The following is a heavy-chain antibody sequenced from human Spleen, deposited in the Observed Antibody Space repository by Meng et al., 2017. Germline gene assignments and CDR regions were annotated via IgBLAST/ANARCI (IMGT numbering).Heavy chain of an antibody. J-gene: IGHJ4*02. CDR3: ARDEDISAAGKLFGDY. V-gene: IGHV1-2*02. D-gene: IGHD6-13*01. CDR1: GYTFPDYW. Sequence: GQLVQSGAEGKKPGAPVKVSCKASGYTFPDYWLHWVRRAPGQGLEWMGRINPKSGDTHYAQRFQGRVTMTGDTSISTAYMELSGLRSDDTAMYYCARDEDISAAGKLFGDYWGQGTLVTVSS. CDR2: INPKSGDT.